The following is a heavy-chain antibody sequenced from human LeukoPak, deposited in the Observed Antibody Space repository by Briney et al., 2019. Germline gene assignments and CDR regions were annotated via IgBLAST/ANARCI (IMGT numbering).Heavy chain of an antibody. CDR2: IKEDGSEM. Sequence: GGSLRLSCAASGFTFSSYWMTWVRQAPGKGLEWVANIKEDGSEMHHVDSVKGRFTISKDNAKNSLYLQMNILGVEDTAVYYCARSIRASSSSCNDYWGQGILVTVSS. V-gene: IGHV3-7*05. CDR1: GFTFSSYW. D-gene: IGHD6-13*01. CDR3: ARSIRASSSSCNDY. J-gene: IGHJ4*02.